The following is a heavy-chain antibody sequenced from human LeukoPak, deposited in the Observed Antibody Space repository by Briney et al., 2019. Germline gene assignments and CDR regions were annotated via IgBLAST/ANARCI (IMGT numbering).Heavy chain of an antibody. CDR3: ARQLAYYDFWSVYY. D-gene: IGHD3-3*01. J-gene: IGHJ4*02. Sequence: GGSLRLSCAASGFTVSSNYMSWVRQAPGKGLEWVSVIYSGGSTYYADSVKGRFTISRDNSKNTLYLQMNSLRAEDTAVYYCARQLAYYDFWSVYYWGQGTLVTVSS. CDR2: IYSGGST. CDR1: GFTVSSNY. V-gene: IGHV3-53*01.